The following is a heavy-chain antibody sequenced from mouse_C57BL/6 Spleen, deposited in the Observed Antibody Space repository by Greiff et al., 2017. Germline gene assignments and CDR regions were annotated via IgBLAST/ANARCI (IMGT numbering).Heavy chain of an antibody. D-gene: IGHD3-2*02. CDR3: ARDSSGYRFAY. CDR2: IDPSDSYT. Sequence: QVQLQQPGAELVMPGASVKLSCKASGYTFTSYWMHWVKQRPGQGLEWIGEIDPSDSYTNYNQKFKGKSTLTVDKFSSTAYMQRSSLTSEDSAVYYCARDSSGYRFAYWGQGTLVTVSA. J-gene: IGHJ3*01. V-gene: IGHV1-69*01. CDR1: GYTFTSYW.